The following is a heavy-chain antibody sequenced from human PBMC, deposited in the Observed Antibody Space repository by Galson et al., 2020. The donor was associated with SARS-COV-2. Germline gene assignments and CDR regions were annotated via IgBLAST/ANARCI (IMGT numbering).Heavy chain of an antibody. V-gene: IGHV3-33*01. D-gene: IGHD3-22*01. CDR1: GFTFSSYG. CDR3: ARDSLQYPYYDSSCYLFDY. CDR2: IWYDGSNK. Sequence: GGSLRLSCAASGFTFSSYGMHWVRQAPGKGLEWVAVIWYDGSNKYYADSVKGRFTISSDNSKNTLYLQMNSLRAEDTAVYYCARDSLQYPYYDSSCYLFDYWGQGTLVTVSS. J-gene: IGHJ4*02.